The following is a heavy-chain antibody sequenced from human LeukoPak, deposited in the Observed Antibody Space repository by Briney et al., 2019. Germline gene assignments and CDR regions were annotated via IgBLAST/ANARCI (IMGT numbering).Heavy chain of an antibody. CDR2: INTDGGYT. D-gene: IGHD4-23*01. J-gene: IGHJ4*02. CDR3: TRSYGGGADY. V-gene: IGHV3-74*01. CDR1: GFTFSSHW. Sequence: GGSLRLSCAASGFTFSSHWMHWARQAPGKGLVRVSRINTDGGYTSYADSVKGRFTISRDNAKNTLYLQMNSLRAEGTAVYYCTRSYGGGADYWGQGKLVIGSS.